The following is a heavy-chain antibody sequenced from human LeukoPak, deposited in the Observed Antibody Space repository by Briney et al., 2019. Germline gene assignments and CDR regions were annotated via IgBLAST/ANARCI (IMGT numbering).Heavy chain of an antibody. CDR1: GGSISSGGYY. D-gene: IGHD3-22*01. V-gene: IGHV4-31*03. CDR3: ARGRITMIVASYFDY. CDR2: IYYSGST. J-gene: IGHJ4*02. Sequence: SQTLSLTCTVSGGSISSGGYYWSWIRQHPGKGLEWIGYIYYSGSTYYNPSLKSRVTISVDTSKNQFSLKLSSVTAADTAVYYCARGRITMIVASYFDYWGQGTLVTVSS.